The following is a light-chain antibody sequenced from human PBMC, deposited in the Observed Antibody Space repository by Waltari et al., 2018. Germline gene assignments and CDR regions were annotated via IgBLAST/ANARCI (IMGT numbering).Light chain of an antibody. Sequence: EIVLTQSPGTLSLSPGERATLSCRASQSVGRTLAWYQQKPGQAPRLLSYGASNRATGTPDRFSGSGSGTDFSLTISRLDPADFAVYYCQHYVRLPVAFGQGTTVEIK. J-gene: IGKJ1*01. CDR2: GAS. V-gene: IGKV3-20*01. CDR1: QSVGRT. CDR3: QHYVRLPVA.